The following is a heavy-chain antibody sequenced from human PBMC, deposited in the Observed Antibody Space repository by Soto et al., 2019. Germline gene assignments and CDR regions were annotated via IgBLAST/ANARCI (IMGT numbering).Heavy chain of an antibody. CDR3: ARDLTGPYCSSTSCYIGGMDV. D-gene: IGHD2-2*02. Sequence: ASVKVSCKACGDSFTNYGISWVRQAPGQGLEWMGWISAYNGNTNYAQKLQGRVTMTTDTSTSTAYMELRSLRSDDTAVYYCARDLTGPYCSSTSCYIGGMDVWGQGTTVTVSS. V-gene: IGHV1-18*01. J-gene: IGHJ6*02. CDR2: ISAYNGNT. CDR1: GDSFTNYG.